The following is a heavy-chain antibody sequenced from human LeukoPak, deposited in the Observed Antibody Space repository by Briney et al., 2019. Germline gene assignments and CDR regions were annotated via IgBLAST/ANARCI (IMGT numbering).Heavy chain of an antibody. CDR1: GGSFSGYY. D-gene: IGHD6-13*01. Sequence: SETLSLTCAVYGGSFSGYYWGWIRQPPGKGLEWIGEINHSGSTNYNPSLKSRVTISVDTSKNQFSLKLSSVTAADTAVYYCASRQYSSSWSRPGRWGYWGQGTLVTVSS. V-gene: IGHV4-34*01. J-gene: IGHJ4*02. CDR3: ASRQYSSSWSRPGRWGY. CDR2: INHSGST.